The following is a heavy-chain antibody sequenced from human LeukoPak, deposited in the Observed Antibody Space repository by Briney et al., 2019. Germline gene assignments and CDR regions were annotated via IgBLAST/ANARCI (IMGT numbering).Heavy chain of an antibody. CDR3: AKDQNYYGSGSYYNALDY. Sequence: GGSLRLSCAASGFTVSNHWMHWVRQAPGKGLVWVSRIKSDGSSTSYADSVKGRFTISRDNAKNTLYLQMNSLRAEDTAVYYCAKDQNYYGSGSYYNALDYWGQGTLVTVSS. V-gene: IGHV3-74*01. J-gene: IGHJ4*02. D-gene: IGHD3-10*01. CDR2: IKSDGSST. CDR1: GFTVSNHW.